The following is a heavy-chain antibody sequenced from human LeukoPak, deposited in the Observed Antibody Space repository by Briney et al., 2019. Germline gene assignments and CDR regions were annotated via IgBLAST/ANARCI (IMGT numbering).Heavy chain of an antibody. J-gene: IGHJ6*02. Sequence: SETLSLTCTVSGGSISSYYWSWIRQPAGKGLEWIGRIYTSGSTNYNPSLKSRVTTSVDTSKNQFPLKLSSVTAADTAVYYCARGPAGTVFYYYYGMDVWGQGTTVTVSS. CDR1: GGSISSYY. CDR2: IYTSGST. V-gene: IGHV4-4*07. D-gene: IGHD6-19*01. CDR3: ARGPAGTVFYYYYGMDV.